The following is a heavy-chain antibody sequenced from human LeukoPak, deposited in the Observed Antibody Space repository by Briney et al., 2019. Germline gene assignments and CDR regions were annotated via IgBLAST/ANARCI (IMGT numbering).Heavy chain of an antibody. J-gene: IGHJ6*03. V-gene: IGHV3-30*02. CDR2: IRYDGSNK. CDR3: AKAQLAGDYYYYYMDV. Sequence: GGSLRLSCAASGFTFSSYGMHWVRQAPGKGLEWVAFIRYDGSNKYYADSVKGRFTISRDNSKNTLYLQMNSLRAEDTAVYYCAKAQLAGDYYYYYMDVWGKGTTVTISS. D-gene: IGHD2-15*01. CDR1: GFTFSSYG.